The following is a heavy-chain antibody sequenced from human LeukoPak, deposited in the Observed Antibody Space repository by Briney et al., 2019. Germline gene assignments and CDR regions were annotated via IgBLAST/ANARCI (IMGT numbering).Heavy chain of an antibody. V-gene: IGHV3-33*01. J-gene: IGHJ4*02. Sequence: GGSLRLSCAAYGFTFSSYGMHWVRQAPGKGLEWVAVIWYDGSNKYYADSVKGRFTISRDNSKNTLYLQMNSLRAEDTAVYYGVRVGITGTFYYGVDYWGQGTLVTVSS. CDR2: IWYDGSNK. CDR3: VRVGITGTFYYGVDY. CDR1: GFTFSSYG. D-gene: IGHD1-20*01.